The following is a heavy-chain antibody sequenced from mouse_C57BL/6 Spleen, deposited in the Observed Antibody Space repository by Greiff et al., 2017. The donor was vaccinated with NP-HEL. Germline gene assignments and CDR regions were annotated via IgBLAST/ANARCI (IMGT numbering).Heavy chain of an antibody. D-gene: IGHD1-1*01. CDR3: ARGDYYGSSSWFAY. J-gene: IGHJ3*01. V-gene: IGHV5-17*01. CDR2: ISSGSSTI. Sequence: EVKLVESGGGLVKPGGSLKLSCAASGFTFSDYGMHWVRQAPEKGLEWVAYISSGSSTIYYADTVKGRFTISRDNAKNTLCLQMTSLRSEDTGMYYCARGDYYGSSSWFAYWGQGILVTVAA. CDR1: GFTFSDYG.